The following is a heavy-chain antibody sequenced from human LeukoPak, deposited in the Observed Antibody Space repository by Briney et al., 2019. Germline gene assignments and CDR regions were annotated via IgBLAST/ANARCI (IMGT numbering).Heavy chain of an antibody. V-gene: IGHV1-8*03. CDR3: ARGGYSSSDSLDYMDV. CDR2: MNPNSGNT. D-gene: IGHD6-6*01. Sequence: ASVKVSCKASGYTFTSYDINWVRQATGQGLEWMGWMNPNSGNTGYAQKFQGRVTITRNTSISTAYMELSSLRSEDTAAYYCARGGYSSSDSLDYMDVWGKGTTVTVSS. J-gene: IGHJ6*03. CDR1: GYTFTSYD.